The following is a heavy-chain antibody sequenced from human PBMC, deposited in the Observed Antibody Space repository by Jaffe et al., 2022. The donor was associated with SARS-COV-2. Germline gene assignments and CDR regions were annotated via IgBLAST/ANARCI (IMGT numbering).Heavy chain of an antibody. CDR1: GGSISSYY. CDR3: ARDRGGPGGYYYYYYGMDV. V-gene: IGHV4-59*01. CDR2: IYYSGST. Sequence: QVQLQESGPGLVKPSETLSLTCTVSGGSISSYYWSWIRQPPGKGLEWIGYIYYSGSTNYNPSLKSRVTISVDTSKNQFSLKLSSVTAADTAVYYCARDRGGPGGYYYYYYGMDVWGQGTTVTVSS. J-gene: IGHJ6*02. D-gene: IGHD3-16*01.